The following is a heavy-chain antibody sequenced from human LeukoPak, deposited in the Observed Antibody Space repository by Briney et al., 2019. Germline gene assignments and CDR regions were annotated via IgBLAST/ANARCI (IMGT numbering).Heavy chain of an antibody. CDR1: GYTFTSYD. J-gene: IGHJ4*02. CDR2: INPNSGNT. D-gene: IGHD3-3*01. V-gene: IGHV1-8*01. Sequence: ASVKVSCKASGYTFTSYDINWVRQATGQGLEWMGWINPNSGNTGYAQKFQGRVTMTRNTSISTAYMELSSLRSEDTAVYYCARHPVSDYDFWSGYYTYGGGSDYWGQGTLVTVSS. CDR3: ARHPVSDYDFWSGYYTYGGGSDY.